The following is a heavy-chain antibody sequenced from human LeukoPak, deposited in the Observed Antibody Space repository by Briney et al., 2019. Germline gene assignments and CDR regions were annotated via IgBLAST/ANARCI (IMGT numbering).Heavy chain of an antibody. CDR2: ISYDGSNK. CDR1: GFTFSSYA. V-gene: IGHV3-30-3*01. J-gene: IGHJ4*02. Sequence: GSLRLSCAASGFTFSSYAMHWVRQAPGKGLEWVAVISYDGSNKYYADSVKGRFTISRDNSKNTLYLQMNSLRAEDTAVYYCARDGGGYNFPDYWGQGTLATVSS. D-gene: IGHD5-24*01. CDR3: ARDGGGYNFPDY.